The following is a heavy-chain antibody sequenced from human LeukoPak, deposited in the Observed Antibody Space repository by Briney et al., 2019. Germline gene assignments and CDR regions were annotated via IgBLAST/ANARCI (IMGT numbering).Heavy chain of an antibody. CDR2: IYYSGST. D-gene: IGHD6-13*01. J-gene: IGHJ6*02. V-gene: IGHV4-59*01. Sequence: SETLSVTCTVSGGSISSYYWSWIRQPPGKGLEWIGYIYYSGSTNYKPSLKSRVTISVDTSKNQFSLKLSSVTAADTAVYYCARDSSSWSGTYYYYGMDVWGQGTTVTVSS. CDR1: GGSISSYY. CDR3: ARDSSSWSGTYYYYGMDV.